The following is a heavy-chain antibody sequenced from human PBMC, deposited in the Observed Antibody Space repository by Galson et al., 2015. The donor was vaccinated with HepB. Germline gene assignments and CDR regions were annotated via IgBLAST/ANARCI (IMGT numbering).Heavy chain of an antibody. D-gene: IGHD1-7*01. CDR2: IYYSGST. Sequence: ETLSLTCTVSGGSISSYYWSWIRQPPGKGPEWIGYIYYSGSTDHNPSLKSRVTISLDTSKSQFSLKLSSVTAADTAVYYCARGRWELRYAFDYWGQGTLVTVSS. V-gene: IGHV4-59*01. CDR1: GGSISSYY. CDR3: ARGRWELRYAFDY. J-gene: IGHJ4*02.